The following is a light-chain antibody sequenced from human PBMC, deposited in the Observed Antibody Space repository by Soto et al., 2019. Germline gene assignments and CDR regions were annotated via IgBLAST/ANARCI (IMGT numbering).Light chain of an antibody. V-gene: IGLV2-14*03. CDR3: CSYTSSSTPWV. CDR2: DVS. J-gene: IGLJ1*01. CDR1: SSDVGGYNY. Sequence: ALTQPASVSGSPGQSITISCTGTSSDVGGYNYVSWYQQHPGKAPKLMIYDVSDRPSGVSNRFSASKSGNTASLTISGLQAEDEADYYCCSYTSSSTPWVFGTGTKATVL.